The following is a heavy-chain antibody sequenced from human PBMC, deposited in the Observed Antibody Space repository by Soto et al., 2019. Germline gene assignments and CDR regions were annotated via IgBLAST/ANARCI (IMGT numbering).Heavy chain of an antibody. Sequence: QVLLMQSGAEEKKPGASVKVSCKASGYTFTNYGIHWVRQAPGQGLEWLGWIHAGNGDTRYSPKFQGRATITRDTSASTAYMELRSLTSRDTAGFYCVTSDWAWWGQGTLVTVSS. CDR3: VTSDWAW. V-gene: IGHV1-3*05. CDR2: IHAGNGDT. J-gene: IGHJ4*02. CDR1: GYTFTNYG. D-gene: IGHD3-9*01.